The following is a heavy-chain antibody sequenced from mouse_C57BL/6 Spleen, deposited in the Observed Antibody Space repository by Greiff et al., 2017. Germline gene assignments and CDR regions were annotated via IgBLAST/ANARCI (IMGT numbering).Heavy chain of an antibody. CDR1: GFTFSSYG. CDR2: ISSGGSYT. J-gene: IGHJ3*01. CDR3: AIAYYSNYEGFAY. Sequence: EVQRVESGGDLVKPGGSLKLSCAASGFTFSSYGMSWVRQTPDKRLEWVATISSGGSYTYYPDSVKGRFTISRDNAKNTLYLQMSSLKSEDTAMYYCAIAYYSNYEGFAYWGQGTLVTVSA. D-gene: IGHD2-5*01. V-gene: IGHV5-6*01.